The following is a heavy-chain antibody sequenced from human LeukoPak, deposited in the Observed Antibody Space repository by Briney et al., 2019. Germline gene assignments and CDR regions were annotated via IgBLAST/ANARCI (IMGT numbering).Heavy chain of an antibody. J-gene: IGHJ4*02. CDR1: GFTVKDNF. V-gene: IGHV3-66*01. CDR3: TRDSANYHFAY. D-gene: IGHD4/OR15-4a*01. CDR2: LYSGGAT. Sequence: GGSLRLSCAASGFTVKDNFMSWVRQAPGKGLEWVSVLYSGGATYYADSVKGRFTISRDNSKNIVFLQMNDLRTEDTAFFYCTRDSANYHFAYWGQGALVTVSS.